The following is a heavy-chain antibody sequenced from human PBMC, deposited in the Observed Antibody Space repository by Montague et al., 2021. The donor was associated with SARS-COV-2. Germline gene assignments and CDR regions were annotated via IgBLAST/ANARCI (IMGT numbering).Heavy chain of an antibody. CDR2: ISISGDRT. Sequence: SLRLSCAASGFPFSRHAVTWVRQVPGNGLEWISAISISGDRTYYADSVKGRFTISRDNSKNTLFLQMNSLRGEDTAMYYCANEIRPNDYWGRGTLVTVSS. CDR1: GFPFSRHA. J-gene: IGHJ4*02. D-gene: IGHD3-10*01. CDR3: ANEIRPNDY. V-gene: IGHV3-23*01.